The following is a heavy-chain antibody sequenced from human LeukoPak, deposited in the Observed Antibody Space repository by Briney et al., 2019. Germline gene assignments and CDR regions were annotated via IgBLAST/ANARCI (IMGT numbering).Heavy chain of an antibody. V-gene: IGHV3-30-3*01. D-gene: IGHD2-21*02. CDR2: ISYDGTNK. Sequence: PGGSLRLSCAASGFTFSSHEMNWVRQAPGKGLEWVAVISYDGTNKYYADSVKGRFTISRDNSKNTLSLQMNSLRAEDTALYYCARGFVLGAAKNYFDYWGQGALVTVSS. CDR3: ARGFVLGAAKNYFDY. J-gene: IGHJ4*02. CDR1: GFTFSSHE.